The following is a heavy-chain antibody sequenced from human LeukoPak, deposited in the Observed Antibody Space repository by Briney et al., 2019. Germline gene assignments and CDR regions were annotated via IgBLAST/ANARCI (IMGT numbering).Heavy chain of an antibody. D-gene: IGHD3-10*01. CDR2: INAGNGNT. J-gene: IGHJ5*02. V-gene: IGHV1-3*01. CDR3: ARANMVRGVGSFFDRNWFDP. CDR1: GYTFTSYA. Sequence: ASVKVSGKASGYTFTSYAMHWVRQAPGQRLEWMGWINAGNGNTKYSQKFQGRVTMTRNTSISTAYMELSSLRSEDTAVYYCARANMVRGVGSFFDRNWFDPWGQGTLVTVSS.